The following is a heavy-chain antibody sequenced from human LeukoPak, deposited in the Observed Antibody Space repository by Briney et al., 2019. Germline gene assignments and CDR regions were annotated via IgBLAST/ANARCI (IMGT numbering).Heavy chain of an antibody. V-gene: IGHV3-30*04. CDR2: ISYEGSNK. Sequence: GGSLRLSCAASGFTFSSYAMHWVRQAPGKGLEWVAVISYEGSNKYYADSVKGRFTISRDNSKNTLYLQMNSLRAEDTAVYYCARDQGACSSTSWSEGVDYWGQGTLVTVSS. CDR1: GFTFSSYA. D-gene: IGHD2-2*01. J-gene: IGHJ4*02. CDR3: ARDQGACSSTSWSEGVDY.